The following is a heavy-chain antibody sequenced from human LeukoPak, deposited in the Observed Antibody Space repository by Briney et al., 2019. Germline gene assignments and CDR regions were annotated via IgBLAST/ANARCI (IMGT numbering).Heavy chain of an antibody. CDR3: TQIEWERWRG. J-gene: IGHJ4*02. Sequence: GGSLRLSCAASGFTFSDYWMSWVRQAPGKGLEWVANIKQDGSETHYVDSVKGRFTISRDNTKESLYLQMNSLRAEDTAVYYCTQIEWERWRGWGQGTLVTVSS. CDR2: IKQDGSET. D-gene: IGHD1-26*01. V-gene: IGHV3-7*01. CDR1: GFTFSDYW.